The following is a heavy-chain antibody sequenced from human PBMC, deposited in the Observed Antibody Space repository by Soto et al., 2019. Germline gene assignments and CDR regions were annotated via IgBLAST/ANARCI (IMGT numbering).Heavy chain of an antibody. V-gene: IGHV1-18*01. CDR1: GCTFTSYG. J-gene: IGHJ6*02. D-gene: IGHD6-19*01. CDR3: ARDLGYSSGWYPSYYYGMDV. Sequence: GASVKVSCKASGCTFTSYGISWVRQAPGQGLEWMGWISAYNGNTNYAQKLQGRVTMTTDTSTSTAYMELRSLRSDDTAVYYCARDLGYSSGWYPSYYYGMDVWGQGTTVTVSS. CDR2: ISAYNGNT.